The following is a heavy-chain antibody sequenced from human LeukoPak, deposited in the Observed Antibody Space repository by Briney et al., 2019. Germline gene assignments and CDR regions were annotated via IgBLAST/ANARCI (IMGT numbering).Heavy chain of an antibody. V-gene: IGHV3-21*01. CDR2: ISFSGAYI. CDR3: ARDGVKESSSVFYFDY. Sequence: GGSLRLSCAGSGFTFSHYSMNWVRQAPGKGLEWVSSISFSGAYIYYAASVKGRFTISRDNAKNSVFLQLNSVKVEDTAVYYCARDGVKESSSVFYFDYWGQGTLVTVSS. J-gene: IGHJ4*02. D-gene: IGHD3-10*01. CDR1: GFTFSHYS.